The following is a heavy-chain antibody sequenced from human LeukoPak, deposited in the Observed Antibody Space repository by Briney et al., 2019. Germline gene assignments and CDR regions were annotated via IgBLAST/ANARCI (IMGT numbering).Heavy chain of an antibody. J-gene: IGHJ5*02. D-gene: IGHD3-16*01. CDR1: GGSISSSNW. Sequence: PSETLSLTCAVSGGSISSSNWWSWVRQPPGKGLEWIGEIYHSGSTNYSPSLKSRVTISVDKSKNQFSLKLSSVTAADTAVYYCARHHGARRNWFDPWGQGTLVTVSS. CDR2: IYHSGST. V-gene: IGHV4-4*02. CDR3: ARHHGARRNWFDP.